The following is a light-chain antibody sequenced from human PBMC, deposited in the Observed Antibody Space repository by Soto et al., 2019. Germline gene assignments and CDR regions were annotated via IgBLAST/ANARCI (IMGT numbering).Light chain of an antibody. Sequence: QSALTQPASVSGSPGQSITISCTGTSSDVGGYNYVSWYQQHPGKAPKLMIYEVSNRPSGVSNRFSGSKSGNTASLTISGLKAEDEADYYCSSYTSSSTLDDVFGTGTKLTVL. CDR3: SSYTSSSTLDDV. CDR1: SSDVGGYNY. V-gene: IGLV2-14*01. CDR2: EVS. J-gene: IGLJ1*01.